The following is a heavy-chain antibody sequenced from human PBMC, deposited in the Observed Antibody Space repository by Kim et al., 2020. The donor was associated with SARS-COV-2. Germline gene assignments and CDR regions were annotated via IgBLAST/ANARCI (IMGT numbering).Heavy chain of an antibody. J-gene: IGHJ4*02. D-gene: IGHD3-9*01. Sequence: YYADPGKGRFTTSRANAKTSLYLQMNGLRAEDTAVYYCARDRYFDWFADYWGQGTLVTVSS. CDR3: ARDRYFDWFADY. V-gene: IGHV3-11*01.